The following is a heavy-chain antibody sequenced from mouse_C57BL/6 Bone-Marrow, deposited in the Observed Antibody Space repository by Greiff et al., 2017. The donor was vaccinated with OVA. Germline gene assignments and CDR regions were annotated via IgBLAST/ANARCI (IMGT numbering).Heavy chain of an antibody. CDR3: ARWLREWYAMDY. CDR1: EYEFPSHD. J-gene: IGHJ4*01. V-gene: IGHV5-2*01. CDR2: INSDGGST. D-gene: IGHD2-2*01. Sequence: DVMLVESGGGLVQPGESLKLSCESNEYEFPSHDMSWVRKTPEKRLELVAAINSDGGSTYYPDTMERRFIISRDNTKKTLYLQMSSLRSEDTALYYCARWLREWYAMDYWGQGTSVTVSS.